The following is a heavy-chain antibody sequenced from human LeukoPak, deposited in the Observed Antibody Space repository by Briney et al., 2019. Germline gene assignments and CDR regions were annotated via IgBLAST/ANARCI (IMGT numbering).Heavy chain of an antibody. CDR1: GFTFSTFW. CDR3: ARSEYSFDY. Sequence: GGSLRLSCAASGFTFSTFWMHWVGQAPGKGLVWVSRINTDGSSTSYADSVKGRFTMSRDNAKNTLYLQMNSLRAEDSAVYYCARSEYSFDYWGQGTLVTVSS. J-gene: IGHJ4*02. V-gene: IGHV3-74*01. CDR2: INTDGSST.